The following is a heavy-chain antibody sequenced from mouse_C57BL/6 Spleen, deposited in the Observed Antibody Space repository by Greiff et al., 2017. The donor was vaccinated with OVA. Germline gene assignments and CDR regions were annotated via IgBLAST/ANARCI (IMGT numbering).Heavy chain of an antibody. D-gene: IGHD1-1*01. J-gene: IGHJ4*01. Sequence: QVQLQQPGAELVKPGASVKLSCKASGYTFTSYWMQWVKQRPGQGLEWIGEIDPSDSYTNYNQKFKGKATLTVDTSSSTAYMQLSSLTSEDSAVYYCARVGGSIKYYYAMDYWGQGTSVTVSS. CDR3: ARVGGSIKYYYAMDY. CDR2: IDPSDSYT. CDR1: GYTFTSYW. V-gene: IGHV1-50*01.